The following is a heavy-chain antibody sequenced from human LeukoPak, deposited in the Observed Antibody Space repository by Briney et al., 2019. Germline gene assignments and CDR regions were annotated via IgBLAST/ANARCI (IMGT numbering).Heavy chain of an antibody. J-gene: IGHJ4*02. CDR1: GGSISNYY. D-gene: IGHD3-16*01. CDR2: INTSGST. Sequence: SETLSLTCNVSGGSISNYYWSWIRQPPGKPLEWIGYINTSGSTTYNPSLSSRVTISLDTSKNQFSLKLTSVTAADTAVYYCARHKGGRYTESYLDYWGQGTLVTVSS. V-gene: IGHV4-4*08. CDR3: ARHKGGRYTESYLDY.